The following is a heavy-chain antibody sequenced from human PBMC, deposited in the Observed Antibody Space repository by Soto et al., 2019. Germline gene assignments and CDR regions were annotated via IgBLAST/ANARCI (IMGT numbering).Heavy chain of an antibody. CDR3: ERNDAYSSSGF. V-gene: IGHV5-51*01. CDR2: IYPGDSDS. Sequence: ESLKISCKGSGYSFSNSWIAWVRQMPGKGLEWMGIIYPGDSDSRYSPSFQGQVSISADKSINTAYLQWSSLKASDTAMYYCERNDAYSSSGFWGQGSLITVSS. D-gene: IGHD6-6*01. J-gene: IGHJ4*02. CDR1: GYSFSNSW.